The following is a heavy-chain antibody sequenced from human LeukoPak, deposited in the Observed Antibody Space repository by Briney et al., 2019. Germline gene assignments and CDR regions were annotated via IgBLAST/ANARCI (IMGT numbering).Heavy chain of an antibody. CDR1: GGSFSSYY. CDR3: ARDQVGHDSSDYCFDY. Sequence: SETLSLTCAVYGGSFSSYYWSWIRQPPGKGLEWIGEINHTGSTNYNPSLKSRVTISVDTSKNQFSLKLSSVTAADTAVYYCARDQVGHDSSDYCFDYWGQGTLVTVSS. D-gene: IGHD3-22*01. J-gene: IGHJ4*02. V-gene: IGHV4-34*01. CDR2: INHTGST.